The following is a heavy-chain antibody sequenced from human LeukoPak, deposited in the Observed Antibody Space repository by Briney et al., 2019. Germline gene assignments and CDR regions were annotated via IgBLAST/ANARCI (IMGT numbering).Heavy chain of an antibody. CDR2: ITGSGENT. J-gene: IGHJ3*02. V-gene: IGHV3-23*01. CDR1: GFTFSSDA. Sequence: GGSLRLSCAASGFTFSSDAMSWVRQAPGKGLQWVSAITGSGENTYYADSVKGRFTISRDNSKSTLFLQMNSLRVEDTAVYFCARRPGSPDAFDIWGQGTLVTVSS. CDR3: ARRPGSPDAFDI. D-gene: IGHD1-26*01.